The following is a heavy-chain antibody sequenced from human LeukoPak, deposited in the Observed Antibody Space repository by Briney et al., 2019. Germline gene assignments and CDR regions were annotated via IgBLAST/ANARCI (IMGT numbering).Heavy chain of an antibody. D-gene: IGHD5-18*01. CDR3: AGPHSYGWRYFDY. V-gene: IGHV1-2*02. J-gene: IGHJ4*02. CDR2: NNPNSGGT. Sequence: ASVKVSCKASGYTFTDYYIHWVRQAPGPGLEGMGWNNPNSGGTQYAQKFQGRVTMTRDTSISTAYMELSMLRCDDTAVYYCAGPHSYGWRYFDYWGQGTVVTVSS. CDR1: GYTFTDYY.